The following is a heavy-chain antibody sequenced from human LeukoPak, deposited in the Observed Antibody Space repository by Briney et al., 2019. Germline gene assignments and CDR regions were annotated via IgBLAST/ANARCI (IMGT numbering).Heavy chain of an antibody. D-gene: IGHD3-22*01. V-gene: IGHV3-30*03. CDR2: ISYDGSNK. CDR1: GFTFSSYG. CDR3: ARDPLNYDSSGYIRYYFDY. Sequence: PGRSLRLSCAASGFTFSSYGMHWVRQAPGKGLEWVAVISYDGSNKYYADSVKGRFTISRDNSKNTLYLQMNSLRAEDTAVYYCARDPLNYDSSGYIRYYFDYWGQGTLVTVSS. J-gene: IGHJ4*02.